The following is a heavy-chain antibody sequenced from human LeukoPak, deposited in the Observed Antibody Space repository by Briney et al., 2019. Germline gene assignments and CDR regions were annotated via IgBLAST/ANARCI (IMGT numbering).Heavy chain of an antibody. V-gene: IGHV3-33*06. D-gene: IGHD3-3*01. CDR3: AKTRGTRVFYFHYMDV. Sequence: GRSLRLSCAASGFTFNNYGMHWVRQAPGKGLEWVAIVWHDGTNKYYADSVKGRFTISRDNSKNTMYLQMNNLRGEDTAIYYCAKTRGTRVFYFHYMDVWGKGTTVIVSS. J-gene: IGHJ6*03. CDR2: VWHDGTNK. CDR1: GFTFNNYG.